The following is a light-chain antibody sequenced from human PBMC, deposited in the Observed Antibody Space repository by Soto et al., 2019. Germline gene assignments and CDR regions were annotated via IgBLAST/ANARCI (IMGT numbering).Light chain of an antibody. CDR1: RSAIGAYNF. V-gene: IGLV2-14*01. Sequence: QSVLSQHASVSGSPGQSITISCTGARSAIGAYNFVSWYQQHPGKAPKLMICEVTNRPSGVSNSFSGSKSGNTASLTISGLQAEDEADYYCSSFTSISTYVFGTGTQVIVL. CDR2: EVT. J-gene: IGLJ1*01. CDR3: SSFTSISTYV.